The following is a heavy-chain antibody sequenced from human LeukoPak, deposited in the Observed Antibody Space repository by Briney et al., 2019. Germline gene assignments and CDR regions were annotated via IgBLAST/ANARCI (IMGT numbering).Heavy chain of an antibody. Sequence: ASVKVSCKASGYTFTSYGISWVRQAPGQGLEWMGWISASNGNTNYAQKLPGRVTMTTDTSTSTAYMELSSLRSEDTAVYYCARDFRGGYDFWSGYYTPYYFDYWGQGTLVTVSP. CDR1: GYTFTSYG. V-gene: IGHV1-18*01. J-gene: IGHJ4*02. CDR3: ARDFRGGYDFWSGYYTPYYFDY. D-gene: IGHD3-3*01. CDR2: ISASNGNT.